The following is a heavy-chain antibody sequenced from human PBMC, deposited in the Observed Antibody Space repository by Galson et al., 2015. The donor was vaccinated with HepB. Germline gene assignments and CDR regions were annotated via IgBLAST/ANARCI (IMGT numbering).Heavy chain of an antibody. CDR2: INAGNGNT. J-gene: IGHJ5*02. Sequence: SVKVSCKASGYTFTSYAMHWVRQAPGQRLEWMGWINAGNGNTIYAQKFQGRVTMTEDTSTDTAYMELSSLRSEDTAVYYCATGYCSSTSCHYNWFDPWGQGTLVTVSS. CDR3: ATGYCSSTSCHYNWFDP. D-gene: IGHD2-2*01. CDR1: GYTFTSYA. V-gene: IGHV1-3*01.